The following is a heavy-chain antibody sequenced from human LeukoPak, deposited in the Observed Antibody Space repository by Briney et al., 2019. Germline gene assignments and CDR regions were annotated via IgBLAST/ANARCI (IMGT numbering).Heavy chain of an antibody. D-gene: IGHD6-13*01. V-gene: IGHV3-7*01. Sequence: GGSLRLSCAASGFTFSSYWMSWVRQAPGKGLEWVANIKQDGSEKYYVDSVKGRFTISRDNAKNSLYLQMNSLRAEDTAVYYCAKDYSSIAAAADYWGQGTLVTVSS. J-gene: IGHJ4*02. CDR2: IKQDGSEK. CDR3: AKDYSSIAAAADY. CDR1: GFTFSSYW.